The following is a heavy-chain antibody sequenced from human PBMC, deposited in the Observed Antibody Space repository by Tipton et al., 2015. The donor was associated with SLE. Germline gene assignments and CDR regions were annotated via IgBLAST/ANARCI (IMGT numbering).Heavy chain of an antibody. D-gene: IGHD1-7*01. J-gene: IGHJ3*02. Sequence: AGLVKPSETLSLTCAVYGGSFSGYYWSWIRQPPGKGLEWIGGINHSGSTNYNPSLKSRVTISVDTSKNQFSLKLSSVTAAHTAIYYCARWNFVTMTGGFDIWGHGTMFTVSS. CDR1: GGSFSGYY. CDR3: ARWNFVTMTGGFDI. CDR2: INHSGST. V-gene: IGHV4-34*01.